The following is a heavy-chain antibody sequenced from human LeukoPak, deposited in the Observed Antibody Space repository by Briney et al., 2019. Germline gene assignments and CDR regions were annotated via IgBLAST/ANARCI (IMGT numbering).Heavy chain of an antibody. Sequence: APVKVSCKASGYTFTSYGISWVRQAPGQGLEWMGWISAYNGNTNYAQKLQGRVTMTTDTSTSTAYMELRSLRSDDTAVYYCARGWGYCSSTSCFIDAFDIWGQGTMVTVSS. V-gene: IGHV1-18*01. CDR1: GYTFTSYG. J-gene: IGHJ3*02. CDR2: ISAYNGNT. D-gene: IGHD2-2*01. CDR3: ARGWGYCSSTSCFIDAFDI.